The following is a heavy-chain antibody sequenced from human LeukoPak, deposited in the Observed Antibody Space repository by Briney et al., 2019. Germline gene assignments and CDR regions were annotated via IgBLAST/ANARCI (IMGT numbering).Heavy chain of an antibody. CDR2: IKTDGSST. J-gene: IGHJ4*02. CDR1: GFTFSNYW. CDR3: VSDTALGY. Sequence: GGSLRLSCAASGFTFSNYWMHWVRQAPGKGLVWVSRIKTDGSSTFYADSVKGRFTISRDNAKNTMYLQMNSLIVEDTAVYYCVSDTALGYWGQGTLVTVSS. D-gene: IGHD5-18*01. V-gene: IGHV3-74*01.